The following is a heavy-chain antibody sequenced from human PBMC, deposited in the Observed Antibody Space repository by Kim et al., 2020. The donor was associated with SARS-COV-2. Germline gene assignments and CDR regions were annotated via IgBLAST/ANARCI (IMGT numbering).Heavy chain of an antibody. CDR2: GSNK. CDR3: ARDRTHDY. J-gene: IGHJ4*02. V-gene: IGHV3-33*01. Sequence: GSNKYYADSVKGRFTISRDNSKNTLYLQMNSLRAEDTAVYYCARDRTHDYWGQGTLVTVSS.